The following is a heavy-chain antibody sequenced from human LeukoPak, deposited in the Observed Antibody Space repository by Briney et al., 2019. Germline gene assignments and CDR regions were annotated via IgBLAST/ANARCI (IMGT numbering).Heavy chain of an antibody. Sequence: SETLSLTCTVSGGSISSGGYYWSWIRQHPGKGLEWIVYIYYSGSTYYNPSLKSRVTISVDTSKNQFSLKLSSVTAADTAVYYCARGYCGGDCYLGGDYYFDYWGQGTLVTVSS. CDR2: IYYSGST. V-gene: IGHV4-31*03. CDR1: GGSISSGGYY. CDR3: ARGYCGGDCYLGGDYYFDY. D-gene: IGHD2-21*02. J-gene: IGHJ4*02.